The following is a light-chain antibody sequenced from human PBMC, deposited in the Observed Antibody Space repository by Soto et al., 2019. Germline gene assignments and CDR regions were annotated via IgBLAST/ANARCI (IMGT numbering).Light chain of an antibody. V-gene: IGLV2-18*02. Sequence: QSVLTQPPSVYGSPGQSVTISCTGTSSDVGSSNGVSWYQQPPGTAPKLMIYDVSNRPSGVPDRFSGSKSGNTASLTISGLQAEDEADYYCSSYTSSSTYVFGPGTKLTVL. CDR2: DVS. CDR1: SSDVGSSNG. J-gene: IGLJ1*01. CDR3: SSYTSSSTYV.